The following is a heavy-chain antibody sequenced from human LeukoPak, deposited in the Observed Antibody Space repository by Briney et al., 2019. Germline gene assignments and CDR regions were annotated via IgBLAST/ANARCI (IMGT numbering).Heavy chain of an antibody. CDR2: IYYSGSI. CDR1: GGSISSYY. Sequence: SETLSLTCTVSGGSISSYYWSWIRQPPGKGLEWVGYIYYSGSIKYNPSLKSRVTMSVDTSKNQFSLKLGSVTAADTAVYHCARHCCSGPAKRVFDIWGQGTMVTVSS. CDR3: ARHCCSGPAKRVFDI. J-gene: IGHJ3*02. D-gene: IGHD2-15*01. V-gene: IGHV4-59*08.